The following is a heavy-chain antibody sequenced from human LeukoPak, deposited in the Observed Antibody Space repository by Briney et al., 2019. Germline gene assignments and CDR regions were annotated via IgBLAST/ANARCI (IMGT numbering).Heavy chain of an antibody. CDR2: IVVGSGNT. V-gene: IGHV1-58*02. J-gene: IGHJ4*02. Sequence: GASVKVSCKASGFTFSSSAMQWVRQARGQRLEWIGWIVVGSGNTNYAQKFQERVTITADESTSTAYMELSSLRSEDTALYYCAKSGYFDWLLSIFFDYWGQGTLVTVSS. CDR1: GFTFSSSA. D-gene: IGHD3-9*01. CDR3: AKSGYFDWLLSIFFDY.